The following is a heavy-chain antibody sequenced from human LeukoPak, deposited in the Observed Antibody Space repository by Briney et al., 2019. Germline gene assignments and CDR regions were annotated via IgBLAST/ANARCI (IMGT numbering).Heavy chain of an antibody. CDR1: GFTFSNHW. D-gene: IGHD2-15*01. Sequence: GGSLRLSCAASGFTFSNHWLHWVRQAPGKGLAWVSRINGDGTSTIYADSVKGRFTISRDNAKSTVYLQMNSLRAEGTAVYYCARTGSGGDLDIWGQGTMVTVSS. CDR3: ARTGSGGDLDI. V-gene: IGHV3-74*01. J-gene: IGHJ3*02. CDR2: INGDGTST.